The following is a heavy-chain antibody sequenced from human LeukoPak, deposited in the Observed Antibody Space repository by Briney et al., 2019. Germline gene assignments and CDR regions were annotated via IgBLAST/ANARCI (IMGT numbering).Heavy chain of an antibody. CDR1: GFTFSSYE. Sequence: GGSLRLSCAASGFTFSSYEMNWVRQAPGKGLEWVSGINAGGGSTYYADSVKGRFTISRDNSMNTLYLQMNSLRVEDTAVYYCAKVGDYGDYGGVDYWGQGTLVIVSS. J-gene: IGHJ4*02. CDR2: INAGGGST. CDR3: AKVGDYGDYGGVDY. D-gene: IGHD4-17*01. V-gene: IGHV3-23*01.